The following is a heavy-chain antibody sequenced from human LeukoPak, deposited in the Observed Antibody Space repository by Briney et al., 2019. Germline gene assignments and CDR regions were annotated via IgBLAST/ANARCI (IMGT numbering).Heavy chain of an antibody. D-gene: IGHD3-16*01. J-gene: IGHJ4*03. Sequence: GGSLRLSCAASGFTFISYWIHWARQAPGKGLVWVSRVSTQGTSTDYADSVKGRFTVSRDNAKNTVYLQMDSLRDEDTAVYYCVRAPSGGFDYWGQGTMVTVSS. V-gene: IGHV3-74*01. CDR2: VSTQGTST. CDR1: GFTFISYW. CDR3: VRAPSGGFDY.